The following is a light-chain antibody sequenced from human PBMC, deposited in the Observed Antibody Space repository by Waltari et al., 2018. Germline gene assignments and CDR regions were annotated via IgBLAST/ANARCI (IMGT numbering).Light chain of an antibody. CDR2: KDT. Sequence: SYELTQSPSVSVSPGQTATITCSGDELPKKYAYWYQQKSGQAPVLVIYKDTKRPSGIPEKFSGSSTGTMATLTISGAQVEDEGDYYCYSAEISGKLWAFGGGTKLTVL. V-gene: IGLV3-10*01. CDR1: ELPKKY. CDR3: YSAEISGKLWA. J-gene: IGLJ3*02.